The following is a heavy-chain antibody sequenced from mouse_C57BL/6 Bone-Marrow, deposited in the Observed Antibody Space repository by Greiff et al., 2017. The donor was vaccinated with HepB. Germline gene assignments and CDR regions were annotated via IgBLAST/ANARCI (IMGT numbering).Heavy chain of an antibody. Sequence: EVQRVESGPGLVKPSQSLSLTCSVTGYSITSGYYWNWIRQFPGNQLEWMGYISYDGSNNYNPSLKNRISITRDTSKNQFFLKLNSVTTEDTATYYCARDGHYYGVDYWGQGTTLTVSS. V-gene: IGHV3-6*01. CDR3: ARDGHYYGVDY. J-gene: IGHJ2*01. D-gene: IGHD1-1*01. CDR1: GYSITSGYY. CDR2: ISYDGSN.